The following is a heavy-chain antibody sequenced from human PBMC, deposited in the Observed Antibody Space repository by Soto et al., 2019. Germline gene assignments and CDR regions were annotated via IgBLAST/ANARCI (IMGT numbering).Heavy chain of an antibody. V-gene: IGHV1-8*01. Sequence: QVQLVQSGADLKKPGASVWVSCKASGYTFIDYDINWVRQAPAQGLEWMGWMNPKSGNTGYAPKFQGRVTMTRSTSMTTAYMELRGLTSEDTAVYYCAKEKDFASVAGTMPIDNWGQGTLVTVSS. CDR1: GYTFIDYD. J-gene: IGHJ4*02. CDR2: MNPKSGNT. D-gene: IGHD6-19*01. CDR3: AKEKDFASVAGTMPIDN.